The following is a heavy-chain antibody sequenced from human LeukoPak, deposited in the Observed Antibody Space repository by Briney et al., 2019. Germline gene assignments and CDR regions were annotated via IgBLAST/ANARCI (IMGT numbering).Heavy chain of an antibody. CDR1: GGSISDFY. D-gene: IGHD6-19*01. V-gene: IGHV4-4*07. Sequence: KPSETLSLTCTVSGGSISDFYWSWIRQPAGKGLEYIGRVSATGSTSFNPSLQSRVTMSVDTSKSQFSLKLGSVTAADTAVYYCAQVTVGGHFDFWGQGILVTVSS. CDR3: AQVTVGGHFDF. J-gene: IGHJ4*02. CDR2: VSATGST.